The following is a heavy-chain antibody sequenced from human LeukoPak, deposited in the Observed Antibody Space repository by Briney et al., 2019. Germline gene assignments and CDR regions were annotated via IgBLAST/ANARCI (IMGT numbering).Heavy chain of an antibody. CDR2: ISPNSGAT. CDR1: GYTFNDYN. J-gene: IGHJ5*02. D-gene: IGHD5-18*01. V-gene: IGHV1-2*02. Sequence: ASVKVSCKASGYTFNDYNIHWVRQAPGQGLEWMAWISPNSGATNYAQHFQGRVTMTRDTSTSTVYMELSSLRSEDTAVYYCARESVDTAMVTGDNWFDPWGQGTLVTVSS. CDR3: ARESVDTAMVTGDNWFDP.